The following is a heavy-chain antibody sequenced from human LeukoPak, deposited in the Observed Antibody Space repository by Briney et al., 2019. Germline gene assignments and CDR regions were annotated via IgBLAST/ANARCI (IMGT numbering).Heavy chain of an antibody. CDR2: IIPILGIA. D-gene: IGHD5-24*01. J-gene: IGHJ2*01. V-gene: IGHV1-69*04. Sequence: ASVKVSCKASGGTFSSYAISWVRQAPGQGLEWMGRIIPILGIANYAQKFQGRVTITADKSTSTAYMELSSLRSEDTAVYYCARVPIRDGYNWNWYFDLWGRGTLVTVSS. CDR3: ARVPIRDGYNWNWYFDL. CDR1: GGTFSSYA.